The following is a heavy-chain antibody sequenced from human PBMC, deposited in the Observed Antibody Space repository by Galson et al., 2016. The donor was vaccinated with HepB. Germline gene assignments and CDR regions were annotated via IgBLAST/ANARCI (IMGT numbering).Heavy chain of an antibody. CDR3: ARVKGYGVAFYFDY. CDR1: GFTFSDTY. Sequence: SLRLSCAASGFTFSDTYMTWVRQAPGKGLEWVSYISTTSSIKYYADSVKGRFTISRDNSKNSLFLQMSSLRAEDTGMYYCARVKGYGVAFYFDYWGQGTLVTVSS. CDR2: ISTTSSIK. V-gene: IGHV3-11*01. D-gene: IGHD4/OR15-4a*01. J-gene: IGHJ4*02.